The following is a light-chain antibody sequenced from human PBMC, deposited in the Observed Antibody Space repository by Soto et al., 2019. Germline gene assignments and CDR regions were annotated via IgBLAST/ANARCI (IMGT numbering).Light chain of an antibody. CDR3: QQYNNWLWT. CDR1: QSVSIY. Sequence: LMTQSPGTLSVSPGERATLSCRASQSVSIYLAWYQQKPGQAPRLLIYGASTRATGIPARFSGSGSGTEFTLTISSLQSEDFALYYCQQYNNWLWTFGQGTKVDI. V-gene: IGKV3-15*01. J-gene: IGKJ1*01. CDR2: GAS.